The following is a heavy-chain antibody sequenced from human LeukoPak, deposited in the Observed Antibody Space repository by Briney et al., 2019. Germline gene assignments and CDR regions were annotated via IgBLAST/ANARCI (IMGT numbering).Heavy chain of an antibody. V-gene: IGHV2-5*01. CDR3: ALRRIAVAGLSYKWFDP. J-gene: IGHJ5*02. D-gene: IGHD6-19*01. CDR2: IYWNDDK. CDR1: GFSLTTSGVG. Sequence: SGPTLVNPTQTLTLTYDFSGFSLTTSGVGVGWIRLPPGKALEWLLLIYWNDDKRYSPSLKSRLTITKDTSKNQVVLTMTNMDPVDTATHYCALRRIAVAGLSYKWFDPWGQGTLVTVSS.